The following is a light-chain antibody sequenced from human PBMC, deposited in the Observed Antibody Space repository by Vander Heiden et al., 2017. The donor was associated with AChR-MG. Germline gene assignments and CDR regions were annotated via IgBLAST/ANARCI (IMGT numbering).Light chain of an antibody. CDR1: SSDVGRYNY. CDR3: NSYTSSNTLV. Sequence: QSALTQPASVSGSPGLSIPISCTGTSSDVGRYNYVSWFQQHPGKAPQLIIYDVTKRPSGVSYRFSGSKSGNTASLTISGLQAEDEADYYCNSYTSSNTLVFGGGTKLTVL. V-gene: IGLV2-14*03. J-gene: IGLJ3*02. CDR2: DVT.